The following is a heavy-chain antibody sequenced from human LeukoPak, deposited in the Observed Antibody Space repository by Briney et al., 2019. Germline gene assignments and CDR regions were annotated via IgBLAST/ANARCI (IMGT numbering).Heavy chain of an antibody. V-gene: IGHV4-59*08. Sequence: PLETLSLTCTVSGGSISSYLWSLIRQPPGKGLGWVGYIYYSGSTNYNPSLKSRVTISVDTSKNQFSLKLSSVTAADTAVYYCAGFTIFGVYNWFDPWGQGTLVTVSS. CDR1: GGSISSYL. CDR2: IYYSGST. J-gene: IGHJ5*02. D-gene: IGHD3-3*01. CDR3: AGFTIFGVYNWFDP.